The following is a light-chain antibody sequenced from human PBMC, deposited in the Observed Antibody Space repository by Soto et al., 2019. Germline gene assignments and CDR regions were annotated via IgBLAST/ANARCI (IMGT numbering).Light chain of an antibody. CDR1: STDVGGYNY. J-gene: IGLJ1*01. V-gene: IGLV2-14*01. CDR2: EVN. Sequence: QSALAQPSSVSGSPGQSITISCTGTSTDVGGYNYVSWYQHHPGKGPKLIIYEVNNRPSGVSDRFSGSKSGNKASLTIPNLEAEDESDYYCGSYTSTDTPFVFGTGTKATVL. CDR3: GSYTSTDTPFV.